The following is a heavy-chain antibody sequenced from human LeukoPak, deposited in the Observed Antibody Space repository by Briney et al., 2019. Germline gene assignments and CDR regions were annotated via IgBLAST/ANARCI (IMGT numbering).Heavy chain of an antibody. CDR2: IYYSGST. D-gene: IGHD1-26*01. J-gene: IGHJ4*02. Sequence: SETLSLTRTVSGGSISSSSYYWGWIRQPPGKGLEWIGSIYYSGSTYYNPSLKSRVTISVDTSKNQFSLKLSSVTAADTAVYYCARLRRVGATPFDYWGQGTLVTVSS. V-gene: IGHV4-39*07. CDR3: ARLRRVGATPFDY. CDR1: GGSISSSSYY.